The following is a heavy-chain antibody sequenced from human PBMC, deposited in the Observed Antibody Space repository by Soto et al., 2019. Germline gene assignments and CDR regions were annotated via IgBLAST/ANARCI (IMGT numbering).Heavy chain of an antibody. CDR2: IHSSGST. J-gene: IGHJ6*02. D-gene: IGHD2-15*01. Sequence: SETLSLTCTISGASISSLYWSWVRQPPGKGLEWIGYIHSSGSTSYNPSLKSRVTMLVDTSKNQFSLRLSSVTAADTAVYYCARGGWSMDVWGQGTTVTVSS. CDR3: ARGGWSMDV. CDR1: GASISSLY. V-gene: IGHV4-59*11.